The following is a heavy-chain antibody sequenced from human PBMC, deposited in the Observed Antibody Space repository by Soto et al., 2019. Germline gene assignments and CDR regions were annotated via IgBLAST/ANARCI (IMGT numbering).Heavy chain of an antibody. CDR3: ARGNPIFDSSGLAFYY. CDR1: GGSISSHSNY. CDR2: IYYDGRT. D-gene: IGHD3-22*01. V-gene: IGHV4-31*03. Sequence: QLHLQESGPGLVKPSQTLSLTCTVSGGSISSHSNYWSWIRQHPGKGLEWIGYIYYDGRTYFNPSLQSRLSMSVDTSENQFSLKLSSLTAADTAVYFCARGNPIFDSSGLAFYYWGPGTLVTVSS. J-gene: IGHJ4*02.